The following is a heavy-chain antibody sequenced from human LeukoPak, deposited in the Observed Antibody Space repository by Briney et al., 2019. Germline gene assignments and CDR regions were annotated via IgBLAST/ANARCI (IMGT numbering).Heavy chain of an antibody. V-gene: IGHV5-51*01. CDR2: IYPGDSDT. CDR3: ARPSSLYGGTSEDY. D-gene: IGHD4-23*01. Sequence: GESLKISRKASGYSLTDYWIVWVRQMPGKGLEWMGAIYPGDSDTRYSPSLDGQVTISADKSVSTTYLQWSSLQASDTAMYYCARPSSLYGGTSEDYWGQGTLVTVSS. J-gene: IGHJ4*02. CDR1: GYSLTDYW.